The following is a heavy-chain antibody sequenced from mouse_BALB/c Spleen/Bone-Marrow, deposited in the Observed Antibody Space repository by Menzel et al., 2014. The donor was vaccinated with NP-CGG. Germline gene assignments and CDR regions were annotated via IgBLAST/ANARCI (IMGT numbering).Heavy chain of an antibody. CDR1: GFSLTSYG. V-gene: IGHV2-2*02. CDR2: IWSGGST. J-gene: IGHJ3*01. Sequence: VQLQQSGPGLVQPSQSLSITCTVSGFSLTSYGVHWVRQSPGKGLEWLGVIWSGGSTDYNAALISRLSISKDNSKSQVFFKMNSLQANGTAIYYCARNTGGFAYWGQGTLVPVSA. CDR3: ARNTGGFAY.